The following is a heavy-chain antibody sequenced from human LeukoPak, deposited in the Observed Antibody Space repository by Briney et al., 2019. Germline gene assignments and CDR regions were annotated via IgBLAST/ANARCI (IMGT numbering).Heavy chain of an antibody. CDR2: IRGSGGST. CDR3: AKPDRTRSSTSWCPGY. CDR1: GFTFSCYA. D-gene: IGHD2-2*01. Sequence: GGSLRLSCEASGFTFSCYALSGVRQAPGKGLEGVSAIRGSGGSTYYADSVKGRFTISRDNSKNTLYLQMNSLRAEDTAVYYCAKPDRTRSSTSWCPGYWGQGTLVTVSS. J-gene: IGHJ4*02. V-gene: IGHV3-23*01.